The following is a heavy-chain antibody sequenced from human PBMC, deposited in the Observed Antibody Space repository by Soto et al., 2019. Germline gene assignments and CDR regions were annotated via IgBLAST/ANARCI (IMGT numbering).Heavy chain of an antibody. CDR3: AKCPQTSFTTRGYDSLYYFDY. V-gene: IGHV3-23*01. CDR1: GFTFSSYA. CDR2: ISGSGGST. Sequence: PGGSLRLSCAASGFTFSSYAMSWVRQAPGKGLEWVSAISGSGGSTYYADSVKGRFTISRDNSKNTLYLQMNSLRAEDTAVYYCAKCPQTSFTTRGYDSLYYFDYWGQGTLVTVSS. J-gene: IGHJ4*02. D-gene: IGHD5-12*01.